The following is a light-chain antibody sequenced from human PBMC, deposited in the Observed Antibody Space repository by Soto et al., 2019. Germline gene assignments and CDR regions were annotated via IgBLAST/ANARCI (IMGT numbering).Light chain of an antibody. J-gene: IGKJ1*01. CDR3: HQYNGWPRT. CDR2: GAS. CDR1: QSVSSK. Sequence: EIVMTQSPATLSVSPGERATLSCRASQSVSSKLAWYHQKPGQAPRLLIYGASTRATGIPARFSGSGSGTEFTLTISSLQSEDFAVYYCHQYNGWPRTFGQGTKVEIK. V-gene: IGKV3-15*01.